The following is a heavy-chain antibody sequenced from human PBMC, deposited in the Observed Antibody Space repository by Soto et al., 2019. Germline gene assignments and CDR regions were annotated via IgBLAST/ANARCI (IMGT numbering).Heavy chain of an antibody. D-gene: IGHD2-2*01. J-gene: IGHJ6*02. Sequence: EVQLLESGGGLVQPGGSLRLSCAASGFTFSSYAMKWVRQALGKGLEWVSLIGESGTPTYYADSVKGRFTISRDNSGNTLFLEMYSLRAEDTAVYYCATYIPGVRYYGMDVWGQGTTVTVSS. CDR2: IGESGTPT. CDR1: GFTFSSYA. CDR3: ATYIPGVRYYGMDV. V-gene: IGHV3-23*01.